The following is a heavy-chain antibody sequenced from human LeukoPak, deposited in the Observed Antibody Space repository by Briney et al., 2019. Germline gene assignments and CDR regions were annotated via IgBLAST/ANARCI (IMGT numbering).Heavy chain of an antibody. CDR2: IYYSGST. V-gene: IGHV4-59*01. CDR1: GGSISSYY. J-gene: IGHJ4*02. Sequence: SETLSLTCTVSGGSISSYYWSWIRQPPGKGLEWIGYIYYSGSTNCNPSLKSRVTISVDTSKNQFSLKLSSVTAADTAVYYCARYTAVAGSFDYWGQGTLVTVSS. CDR3: ARYTAVAGSFDY. D-gene: IGHD6-19*01.